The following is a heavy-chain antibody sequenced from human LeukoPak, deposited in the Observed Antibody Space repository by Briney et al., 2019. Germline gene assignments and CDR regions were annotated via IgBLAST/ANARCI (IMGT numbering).Heavy chain of an antibody. CDR3: ARDTAAAGIDYFDY. J-gene: IGHJ4*02. V-gene: IGHV3-21*01. CDR1: GFTFRSYS. CDR2: ISSSSSYI. D-gene: IGHD6-13*01. Sequence: GGSLRLSCAASGFTFRSYSMNWVRQAPGKGLEWVSSISSSSSYIYYADSVKGRFTISRDNAKNSLYLQMNSLRAEDTAVYYCARDTAAAGIDYFDYWGQGTLVTVSS.